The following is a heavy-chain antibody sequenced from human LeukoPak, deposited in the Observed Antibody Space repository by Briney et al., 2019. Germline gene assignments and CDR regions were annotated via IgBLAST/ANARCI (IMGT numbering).Heavy chain of an antibody. V-gene: IGHV4-39*01. Sequence: KPSETLSLTCTVSGGSISSSSYYWGWIRQPPGKGLEWIGSIYYSGSTYYNPSLKSRVTISVDTSKTQLSLKLSSVTAADTAVYYCARRDSITWYYVSGFDIWGQGTMVTVSS. D-gene: IGHD6-13*01. J-gene: IGHJ3*02. CDR3: ARRDSITWYYVSGFDI. CDR2: IYYSGST. CDR1: GGSISSSSYY.